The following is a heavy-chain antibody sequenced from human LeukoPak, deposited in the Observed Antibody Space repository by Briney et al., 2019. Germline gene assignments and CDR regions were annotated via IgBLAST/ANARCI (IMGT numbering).Heavy chain of an antibody. D-gene: IGHD6-19*01. CDR3: ARVDYSSGWYGFDY. J-gene: IGHJ4*02. CDR2: ISSSSSYI. CDR1: GFTFSSYS. Sequence: GGSLRLSCAASGFTFSSYSMNWVRQAPGKGLEWVSSISSSSSYIYYADSVKGRFTISRDNAKNSLYLQMNSLRAEDTAGYYWARVDYSSGWYGFDYWGQGTLVTVSS. V-gene: IGHV3-21*01.